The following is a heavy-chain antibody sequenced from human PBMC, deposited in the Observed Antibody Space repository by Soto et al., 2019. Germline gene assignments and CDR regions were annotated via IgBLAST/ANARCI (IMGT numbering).Heavy chain of an antibody. Sequence: SETLSLTCTVSVDPLNIGDYYWSWIRHLPGKGLEWIGYISSNGGAYSNPSLRSRVSVSIDSSKNQFYLNLNSVTAADTAIYYCARVRQGCSANNCYFDPWGQGTQVTVSS. CDR2: ISSNGGA. J-gene: IGHJ5*01. CDR1: VDPLNIGDYY. D-gene: IGHD1-1*01. CDR3: ARVRQGCSANNCYFDP. V-gene: IGHV4-30-4*01.